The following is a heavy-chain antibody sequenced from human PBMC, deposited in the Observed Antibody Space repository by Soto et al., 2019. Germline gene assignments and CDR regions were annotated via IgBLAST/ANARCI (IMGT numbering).Heavy chain of an antibody. CDR2: IYYSGST. J-gene: IGHJ4*02. Sequence: QLQLQESGPGLVKPSETLSLTCTVSGGSISSSSYYWSWIRQPPGKGLEWIGSIYYSGSTYYNPSRKSRVTISVDTSKYPLFLRLSSLPAAYTAVSYCASPIAHSLLVLGPAFDYWCQGSLVTV. V-gene: IGHV4-39*01. CDR3: ASPIAHSLLVLGPAFDY. D-gene: IGHD6-13*01. CDR1: GGSISSSSYY.